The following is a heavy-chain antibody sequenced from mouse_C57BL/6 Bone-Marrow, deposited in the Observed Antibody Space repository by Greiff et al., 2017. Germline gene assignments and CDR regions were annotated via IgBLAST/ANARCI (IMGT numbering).Heavy chain of an antibody. J-gene: IGHJ2*01. CDR1: YTFSRRVH. Sequence: VQLQESGPELARPWASVKISCQAFYTFSRRVHFAIRDTNYWMQWVKQRPGQGLEWIGAIYPGNGDTSYNQKFKGKATLTADKSSSTAYMQLSILTSEDSAVYYCALYYYGSSYVLDYWGQGTTLTVSS. CDR3: SEDSAVYYCALYYYGSSYVLDY. V-gene: IGHV1-87*01. D-gene: IGHD1-1*01. CDR2: GQGLEWIG.